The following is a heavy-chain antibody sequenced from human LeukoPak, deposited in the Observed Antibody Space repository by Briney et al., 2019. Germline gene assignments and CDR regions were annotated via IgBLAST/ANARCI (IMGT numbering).Heavy chain of an antibody. D-gene: IGHD3-10*01. J-gene: IGHJ4*02. CDR3: AKDYYGSGSYPFDY. V-gene: IGHV3-23*01. CDR2: ISGSGGST. Sequence: PGGSLRLSCAASGFTFSSYAMSWVRQAPGKGLEWVSAISGSGGSTHYADSVKGRFTISRDNSKNTLYLQMNSLRAEDTAVYYCAKDYYGSGSYPFDYWGQGTLVTVSS. CDR1: GFTFSSYA.